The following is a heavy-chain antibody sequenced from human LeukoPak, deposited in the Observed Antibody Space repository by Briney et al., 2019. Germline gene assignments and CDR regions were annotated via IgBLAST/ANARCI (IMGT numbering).Heavy chain of an antibody. CDR3: ARGLQGLLWFGESRGGDYFDY. V-gene: IGHV4-34*01. D-gene: IGHD3-10*01. Sequence: PSETLSLTCAVYGGSFSGYYWSWIRQPPGKGLEWIGEINHSGSTNYNPSLKSRVTISVDTSKNQFSLKLSSVTAADTAVYYCARGLQGLLWFGESRGGDYFDYWGQGTLVTVSS. CDR1: GGSFSGYY. J-gene: IGHJ4*02. CDR2: INHSGST.